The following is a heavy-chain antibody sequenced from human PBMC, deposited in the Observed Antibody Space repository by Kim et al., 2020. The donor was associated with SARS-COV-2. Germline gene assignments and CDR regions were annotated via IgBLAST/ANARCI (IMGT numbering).Heavy chain of an antibody. V-gene: IGHV4-34*01. CDR3: ARIEVFDFDY. D-gene: IGHD2-21*01. CDR2: GST. J-gene: IGHJ4*02. Sequence: GSTNANPSLESRVSISVDTAKNQFSLRLSSVTAADTAVYYCARIEVFDFDYWGQGTLVSVSS.